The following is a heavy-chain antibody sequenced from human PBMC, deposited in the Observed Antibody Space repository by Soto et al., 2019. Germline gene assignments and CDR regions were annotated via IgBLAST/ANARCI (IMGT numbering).Heavy chain of an antibody. CDR1: GGSVSSGSYY. CDR2: IYYSGST. D-gene: IGHD6-13*01. J-gene: IGHJ6*02. Sequence: TLSLTCTVSGGSVSSGSYYWGWIRQPPGKGLEWIGYIYYSGSTNYNPSLKSRVTISVDTSKNQFSLKLSSVTAADTAVYYCARDRSWSDYYYGMDVWGQGTTVTVSS. V-gene: IGHV4-61*01. CDR3: ARDRSWSDYYYGMDV.